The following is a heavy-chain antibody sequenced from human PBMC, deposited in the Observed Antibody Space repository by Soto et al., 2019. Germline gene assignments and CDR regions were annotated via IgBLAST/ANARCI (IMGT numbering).Heavy chain of an antibody. V-gene: IGHV4-38-2*01. Sequence: SETLSLTCAASGFFISSGNYWGWIRKPPGKGLEWIGSIFHGGNTYYNPSLKSRVTISVDMSKNQSSLKLNSVTAADTAVYYCARARWYDAFDVWGQGTVVTVSS. J-gene: IGHJ3*01. D-gene: IGHD2-15*01. CDR1: GFFISSGNY. CDR3: ARARWYDAFDV. CDR2: IFHGGNT.